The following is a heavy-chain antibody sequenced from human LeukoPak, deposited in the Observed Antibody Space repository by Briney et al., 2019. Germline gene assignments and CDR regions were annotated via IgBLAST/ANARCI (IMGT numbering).Heavy chain of an antibody. CDR3: ANGGLWLPTPSD. J-gene: IGHJ4*02. Sequence: GGSLRLSCAASVFTFNNSLMSWVRQAPGKGLQWVSAVSGGGGFSYYANSVKGRFTISRDTSRNTLYLQMNSLRAEDTAVYYCANGGLWLPTPSDWGRGTLVTVSS. CDR2: VSGGGGFS. V-gene: IGHV3-23*01. D-gene: IGHD3-22*01. CDR1: VFTFNNSL.